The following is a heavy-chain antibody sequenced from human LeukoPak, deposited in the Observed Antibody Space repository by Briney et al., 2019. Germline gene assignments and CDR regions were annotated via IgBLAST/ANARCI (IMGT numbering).Heavy chain of an antibody. CDR2: ISSSSSYI. Sequence: GGSLRLSCTASGFTFGDYAMSWVRQAPGKGLEWVSSISSSSSYIYYADSVKGRFTISRDNAKNSLYLQMNSLRAEDTAVYYCARDPLPYGDYVYFDYWGQGTLVTVSS. CDR3: ARDPLPYGDYVYFDY. V-gene: IGHV3-21*01. D-gene: IGHD4-17*01. J-gene: IGHJ4*02. CDR1: GFTFGDYA.